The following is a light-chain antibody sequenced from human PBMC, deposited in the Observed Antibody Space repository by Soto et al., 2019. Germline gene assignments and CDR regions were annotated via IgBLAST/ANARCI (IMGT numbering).Light chain of an antibody. J-gene: IGKJ2*01. V-gene: IGKV3-20*01. CDR3: QQYGNSPHT. CDR1: QSVNGNS. Sequence: EIVLTQSPGSLSLSPGERGTLSCRASQSVNGNSLAWYQQKPGQAPRLLIYGASTRVTGIPDRFSGSGSGTEFTLTITRLEPEDFAVYYCQQYGNSPHTFGQGTKLEIK. CDR2: GAS.